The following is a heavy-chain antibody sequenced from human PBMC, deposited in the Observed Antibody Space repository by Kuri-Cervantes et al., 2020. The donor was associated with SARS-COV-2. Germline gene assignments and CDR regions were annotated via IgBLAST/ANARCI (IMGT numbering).Heavy chain of an antibody. CDR1: GFTFDDYA. V-gene: IGHV3-9*01. CDR2: ISWNSGSI. Sequence: SLRLSFAASGFTFDDYAMHWVRQAPGKGLEWVSGISWNSGSIGYADSVKGRFTISRDNSKNTLYLQMNSLRAEDTAVYYCAKDVINGGQWLVGGFDYWGQGTLVTVSS. CDR3: AKDVINGGQWLVGGFDY. D-gene: IGHD6-19*01. J-gene: IGHJ4*02.